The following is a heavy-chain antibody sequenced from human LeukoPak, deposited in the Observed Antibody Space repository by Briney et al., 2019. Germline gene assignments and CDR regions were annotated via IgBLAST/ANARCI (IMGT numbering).Heavy chain of an antibody. J-gene: IGHJ4*02. V-gene: IGHV3-7*01. Sequence: GGSLRLSCAASGFTVTSNYMNWVRQAPGKGLEWMANIKQDGSEKYYVDSVKGRFTISRDNAKNSLYLQMNSLRAEDTAVYYCARDSDVPFDYWGQGTLVTVSS. D-gene: IGHD3-16*01. CDR1: GFTVTSNY. CDR3: ARDSDVPFDY. CDR2: IKQDGSEK.